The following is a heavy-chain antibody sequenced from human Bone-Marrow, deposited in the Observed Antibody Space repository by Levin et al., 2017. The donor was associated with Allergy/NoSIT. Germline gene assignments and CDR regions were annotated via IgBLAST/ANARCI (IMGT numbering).Heavy chain of an antibody. D-gene: IGHD5-24*01. CDR2: INPSGGST. Sequence: GESLKISCKASGYTFTSYYMHWVRQAPGQGLEWMGIINPSGGSTSYAQKFQGRVTMTRDTSTSTVYMELSSLRSEDTAVYYCASTARRDGYNFGWDAFDIWGQGTMVTVSS. V-gene: IGHV1-46*01. CDR1: GYTFTSYY. J-gene: IGHJ3*02. CDR3: ASTARRDGYNFGWDAFDI.